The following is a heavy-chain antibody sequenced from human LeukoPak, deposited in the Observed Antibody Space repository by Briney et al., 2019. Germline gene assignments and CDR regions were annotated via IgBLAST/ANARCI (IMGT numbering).Heavy chain of an antibody. V-gene: IGHV3-30*18. CDR2: ISYDGNKG. D-gene: IGHD4-17*01. Sequence: GESLRLSCAGSGFTFPTYGMHWVRQAQGKGLEWVAYISYDGNKGYYTDSVKGRFTISRDNFKNMLFLQMSSLRIEDTAVYYCAKDSTRDYGYYGMPESWGQGTLVTVS. J-gene: IGHJ4*02. CDR3: AKDSTRDYGYYGMPES. CDR1: GFTFPTYG.